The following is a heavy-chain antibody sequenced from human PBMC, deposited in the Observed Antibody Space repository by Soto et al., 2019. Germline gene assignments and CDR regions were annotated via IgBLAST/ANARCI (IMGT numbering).Heavy chain of an antibody. Sequence: PGGSLRLSCAASGFTFSSYEMNWVRQAPGKGLEWVSYISSSGSTIYYADSVKGRFTISRDNAKNSLYLQMNSLRAEDTAVYYCARVAYFPVYYYDSSGTDYWGQGTLVTVSS. D-gene: IGHD3-22*01. CDR1: GFTFSSYE. CDR3: ARVAYFPVYYYDSSGTDY. J-gene: IGHJ4*02. V-gene: IGHV3-48*03. CDR2: ISSSGSTI.